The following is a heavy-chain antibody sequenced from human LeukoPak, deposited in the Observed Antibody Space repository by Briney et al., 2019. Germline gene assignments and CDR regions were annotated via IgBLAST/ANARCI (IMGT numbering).Heavy chain of an antibody. D-gene: IGHD3-10*01. Sequence: GSLRLSCVGSGFTFINYAMAWVRQSPGRGLEYVSSSSGSGASTHYADSVKGRFTISRDNSRNTLYLEMSSLRAEDSALYYCAKDRAPYGSGGGEDYFDLWGRGTLVTVSS. CDR1: GFTFINYA. J-gene: IGHJ2*01. V-gene: IGHV3-23*01. CDR3: AKDRAPYGSGGGEDYFDL. CDR2: SSGSGAST.